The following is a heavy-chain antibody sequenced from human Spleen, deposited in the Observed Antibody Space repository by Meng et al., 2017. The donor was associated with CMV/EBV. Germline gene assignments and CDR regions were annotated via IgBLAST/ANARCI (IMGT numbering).Heavy chain of an antibody. CDR1: GFTFSSYA. CDR3: ARNRRYYYGSGSYYNSYYFDY. Sequence: GGSLRLSCAASGFTFSSYAMSWVRQAPGKGLEWVSSISVSGRTTEYADSVKGRFTIFRDNAKNTLYLQMNSLRAEDTAVFYCARNRRYYYGSGSYYNSYYFDYWGQGALVTVSS. J-gene: IGHJ4*02. CDR2: ISVSGRTT. V-gene: IGHV3-23*01. D-gene: IGHD3-10*01.